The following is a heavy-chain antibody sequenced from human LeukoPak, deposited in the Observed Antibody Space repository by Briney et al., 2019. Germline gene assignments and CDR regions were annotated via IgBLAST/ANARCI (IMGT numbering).Heavy chain of an antibody. CDR3: ARVLDYDSTVWAEDAFDV. D-gene: IGHD3-22*01. J-gene: IGHJ3*01. CDR1: GFTFSRYA. CDR2: MSDDGVNK. Sequence: GGSLRLSGAASGFTFSRYALHWVRQAPGKGLEWVAVMSDDGVNKYHADSVKGRFTISRDNSKNTLYLQMNSLRAEDTALYYCARVLDYDSTVWAEDAFDVWGQGTMVTVSS. V-gene: IGHV3-30*04.